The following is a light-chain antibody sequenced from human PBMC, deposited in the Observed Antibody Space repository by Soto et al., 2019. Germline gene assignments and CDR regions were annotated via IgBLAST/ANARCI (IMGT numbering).Light chain of an antibody. CDR3: CSFSGSYTSRV. CDR2: DVS. CDR1: SSDVGGYNY. J-gene: IGLJ1*01. V-gene: IGLV2-11*01. Sequence: QSALTQPRSVSGSPGQSVTISCTGTSSDVGGYNYVSWYQQHPGKAPKLMIYDVSKRPSGVPDRFSGSKSGNPASLTISGLQAEDEADYYCCSFSGSYTSRVFGTGTKLTVL.